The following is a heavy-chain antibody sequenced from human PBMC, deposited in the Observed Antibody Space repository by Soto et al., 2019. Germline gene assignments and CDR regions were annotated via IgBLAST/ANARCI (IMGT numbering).Heavy chain of an antibody. V-gene: IGHV3-23*01. J-gene: IGHJ4*02. CDR1: GFTFSDHA. CDR3: AIDLWWYTR. D-gene: IGHD2-15*01. CDR2: ISGGGSGA. Sequence: EVQLLESGGGLVQPGGSLRLSCTASGFTFSDHAMTWVRQAPGKGLEWLSGISGGGSGAYYADSVKGRFTASRANSNNRQSLQMEGLRVEDTGVSYCAIDLWWYTRWGQGTLVTVSS.